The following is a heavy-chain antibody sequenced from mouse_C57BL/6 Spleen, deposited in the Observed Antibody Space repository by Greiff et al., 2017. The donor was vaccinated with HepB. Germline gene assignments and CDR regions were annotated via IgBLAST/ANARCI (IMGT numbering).Heavy chain of an antibody. J-gene: IGHJ3*01. Sequence: EVQLQQSGAELVRPGASVKLSCTASGFNIKDDYMHWVKQRPEQGLEWIGWIDPENGDTEYASKFQGKATITADTSSNTAYLQLSSLTSEDTAVYYSTRGVTTRFAYWGQGTLVTVSA. CDR3: TRGVTTRFAY. CDR2: IDPENGDT. D-gene: IGHD2-2*01. CDR1: GFNIKDDY. V-gene: IGHV14-4*01.